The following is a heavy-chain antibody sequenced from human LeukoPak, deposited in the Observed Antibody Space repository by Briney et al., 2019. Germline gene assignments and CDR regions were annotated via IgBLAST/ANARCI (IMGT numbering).Heavy chain of an antibody. CDR2: IYYSGST. CDR3: AGLGELGYYGMDV. Sequence: SETLSLTCTVSGGSIGSGDYYWSWLRQPPGKGLEWIGYIYYSGSTYYNPSLKSRVTISVDTSKNQFSLKLSSVTAADTAVYYCAGLGELGYYGMDVWGQGTTVTVSS. D-gene: IGHD3-10*01. CDR1: GGSIGSGDYY. V-gene: IGHV4-30-4*01. J-gene: IGHJ6*02.